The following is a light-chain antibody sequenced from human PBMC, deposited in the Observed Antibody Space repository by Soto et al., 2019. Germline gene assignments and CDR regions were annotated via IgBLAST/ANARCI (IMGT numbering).Light chain of an antibody. CDR3: QQHGSSLWT. J-gene: IGKJ1*01. CDR2: GAS. Sequence: EIVLTQSPGTLSLSPGERATLSCRASQSVSSSYLAWYQQKPGQAPRLLIYGASSRATGIPDRFSGSGSGTDFTLTISRLEPEDFAVYYCQQHGSSLWTFGQGTKV. CDR1: QSVSSSY. V-gene: IGKV3-20*01.